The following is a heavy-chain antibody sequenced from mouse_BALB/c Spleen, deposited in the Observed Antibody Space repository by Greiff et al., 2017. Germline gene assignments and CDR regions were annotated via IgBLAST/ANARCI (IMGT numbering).Heavy chain of an antibody. D-gene: IGHD2-4*01. CDR2: IRNKANGYTT. Sequence: EVKLVESGGGLVQPGGSLRLSCATSGFTFTDYYMSWVRQPPGKALEWLGFIRNKANGYTTEYSASVKGRFTISRDNSQSILYLQMNTLRAEDSATYYCARDMRDYDGYAMDYWGQGTSVTVSS. V-gene: IGHV7-3*02. CDR3: ARDMRDYDGYAMDY. CDR1: GFTFTDYY. J-gene: IGHJ4*01.